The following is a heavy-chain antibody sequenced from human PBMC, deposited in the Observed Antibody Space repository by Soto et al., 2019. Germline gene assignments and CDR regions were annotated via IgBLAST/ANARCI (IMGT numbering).Heavy chain of an antibody. D-gene: IGHD3-10*01. CDR3: ARGSGWPY. CDR1: GFTFSSYW. Sequence: GGFLRLSCAASGFTFSSYWMHWVRQAPGKGLVWVSGISSDGSSTDYADSVKGRFTISRDNAKNTLYLQLNSLRAEDTAVYYCARGSGWPYWGRGTLVTVSS. J-gene: IGHJ4*02. CDR2: ISSDGSST. V-gene: IGHV3-74*01.